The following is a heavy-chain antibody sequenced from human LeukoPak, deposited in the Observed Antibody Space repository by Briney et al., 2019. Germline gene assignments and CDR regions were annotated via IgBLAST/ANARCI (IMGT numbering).Heavy chain of an antibody. CDR2: IWHDGSSK. V-gene: IGHV3-33*06. CDR1: GFIFSHYG. CDR3: AKDAQRGFDYSNSLEY. J-gene: IGHJ4*02. Sequence: GRSLRLSCAASGFIFSHYGMHWVRQAPGKGLEWVAVIWHDGSSKYYADSVKGRFTISRDNSENTVYLRMNSLRAEDTAVYYCAKDAQRGFDYSNSLEYWGQGDLVTVSS. D-gene: IGHD4-11*01.